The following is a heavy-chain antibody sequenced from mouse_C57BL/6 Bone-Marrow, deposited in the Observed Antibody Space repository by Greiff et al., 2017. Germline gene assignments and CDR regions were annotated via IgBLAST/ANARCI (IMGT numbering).Heavy chain of an antibody. Sequence: QVQLQQSGAELARPGASVKLSCKASGYTFTSYGISWVKQRTGQGLEWIGEIYPRSGNTYYNEKFKGKATLTADKSSSTAYMVIRSLTSEDSAVYFCARSRREYYGSSYYFDYWGQGTTLTVSS. CDR3: ARSRREYYGSSYYFDY. J-gene: IGHJ2*01. D-gene: IGHD1-1*01. CDR1: GYTFTSYG. V-gene: IGHV1-81*01. CDR2: IYPRSGNT.